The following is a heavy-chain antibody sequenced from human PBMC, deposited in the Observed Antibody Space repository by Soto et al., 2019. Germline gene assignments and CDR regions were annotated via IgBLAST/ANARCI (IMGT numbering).Heavy chain of an antibody. CDR3: ARQIRDTAMVNFDY. D-gene: IGHD5-18*01. J-gene: IGHJ4*02. V-gene: IGHV4-4*02. CDR2: IYHSGST. Sequence: SETLSLTCAVSGGSISSSNWWSWVRQPPGKGLEWIGEIYHSGSTNYNPSLKSRVTISVDKSKNQFSLKLSSVTAADTAVYYCARQIRDTAMVNFDYWGQGTQVTVSS. CDR1: GGSISSSNW.